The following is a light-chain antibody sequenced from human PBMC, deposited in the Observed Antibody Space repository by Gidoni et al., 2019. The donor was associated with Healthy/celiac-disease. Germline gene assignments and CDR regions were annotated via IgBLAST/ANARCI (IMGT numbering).Light chain of an antibody. CDR2: KAY. CDR1: QSISSW. V-gene: IGKV1-5*03. Sequence: DIQMTQSPSTLSASVGDRVTITCRASQSISSWLAWYQQKTGKAPKLLIYKAYSLESGVPSRFSGSGSGTEFTLTISSLQPDDFVTYYCQQYNSYSPYTFGQGPKLEIK. CDR3: QQYNSYSPYT. J-gene: IGKJ2*01.